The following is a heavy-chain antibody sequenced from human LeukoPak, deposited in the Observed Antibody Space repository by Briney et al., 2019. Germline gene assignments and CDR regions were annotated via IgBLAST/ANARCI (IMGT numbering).Heavy chain of an antibody. CDR2: INAGNGNT. J-gene: IGHJ4*02. CDR3: TRKTAYDILTGYLDY. CDR1: GYTFTSYA. D-gene: IGHD3-9*01. V-gene: IGHV1-3*01. Sequence: ASVKVSCKASGYTFTSYARHWVRQAPGHRLEWMGWINAGNGNTKYSQKFQGRVTITRDTSASTAYMELSSLRSEDTAVFYCTRKTAYDILTGYLDYWGQGTLVTVSS.